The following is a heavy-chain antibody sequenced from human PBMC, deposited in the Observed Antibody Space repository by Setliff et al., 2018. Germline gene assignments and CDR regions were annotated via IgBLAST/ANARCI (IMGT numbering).Heavy chain of an antibody. CDR2: IFYSGDT. CDR1: GGSVSSHY. J-gene: IGHJ2*01. V-gene: IGHV4-59*02. CDR3: ARDYPTGPRYWYFDL. Sequence: SETLSLTCTVSGGSVSSHYWSWIRQPPGKELEWIGFIFYSGDTKTNPSLKSRVTISVDTSKNQFSLKLSSVTAADTAVYYCARDYPTGPRYWYFDLWGRGTLVTVSS. D-gene: IGHD1-1*01.